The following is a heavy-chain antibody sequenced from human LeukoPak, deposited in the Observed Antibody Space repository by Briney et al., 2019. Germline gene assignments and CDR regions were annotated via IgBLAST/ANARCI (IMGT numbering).Heavy chain of an antibody. CDR1: GFTFSSYG. J-gene: IGHJ6*03. CDR3: ARSLNYYFYYMDV. V-gene: IGHV3-30*03. Sequence: PGGSLRLSCAASGFTFSSYGMHWVRQAPGKGLEWVAVISYDGSNKYYADSVKGRFTISRDNSKNTLYLQMNSLRAEDTAVYYCARSLNYYFYYMDVWGKGTTVTVSS. CDR2: ISYDGSNK. D-gene: IGHD2-8*01.